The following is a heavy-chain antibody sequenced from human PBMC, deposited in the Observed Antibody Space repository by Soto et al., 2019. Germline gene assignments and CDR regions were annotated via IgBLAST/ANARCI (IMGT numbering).Heavy chain of an antibody. CDR1: GGTFRTSA. Sequence: QVQLVQSGAEVKKPGSSVKVSCKTSGGTFRTSAISWVRQAPGHGLEWMGGIMPIFPTPDYAQKFQGRVTITADECTSTAYMELSSLGSEDTAVYYCARDKDRQQLGGNYYYIMDVWGQGTTVTVSS. CDR3: ARDKDRQQLGGNYYYIMDV. CDR2: IMPIFPTP. V-gene: IGHV1-69*12. D-gene: IGHD3-3*02. J-gene: IGHJ6*02.